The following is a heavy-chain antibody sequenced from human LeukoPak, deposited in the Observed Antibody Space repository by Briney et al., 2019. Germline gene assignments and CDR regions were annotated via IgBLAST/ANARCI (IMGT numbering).Heavy chain of an antibody. CDR3: ARYFVVPAAVAAFDY. CDR2: ISAYNGNT. CDR1: GYTFTSYG. D-gene: IGHD2-2*01. V-gene: IGHV1-18*01. Sequence: GASVKVSCKASGYTFTSYGISWVRQAPGQGLEWMGWISAYNGNTNYVQKLQGRVTMTTDTSTSTAYMELRSLRSDDTAVYYCARYFVVPAAVAAFDYWGQGTLVTVSS. J-gene: IGHJ4*02.